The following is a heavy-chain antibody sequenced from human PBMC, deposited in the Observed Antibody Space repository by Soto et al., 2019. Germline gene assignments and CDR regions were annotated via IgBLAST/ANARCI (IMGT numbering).Heavy chain of an antibody. CDR2: ITPIFGTA. J-gene: IGHJ6*02. Sequence: SVKVSCKASGGTFSSYAISWVRQAPGQGLEWMGGITPIFGTANYAQKFQERVTITRDMSTSTAYMELSSLRSEDTAVYYCAAGEAVAGTYYYYYGMDVWGQGTTVTVSS. D-gene: IGHD6-19*01. CDR3: AAGEAVAGTYYYYYGMDV. V-gene: IGHV1-69*05. CDR1: GGTFSSYA.